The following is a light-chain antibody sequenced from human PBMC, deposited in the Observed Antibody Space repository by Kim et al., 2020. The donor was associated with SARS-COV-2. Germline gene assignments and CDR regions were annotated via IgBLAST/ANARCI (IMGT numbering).Light chain of an antibody. V-gene: IGLV1-47*01. CDR3: AAWDDSLSGQV. J-gene: IGLJ2*01. CDR2: RNN. Sequence: QSVLTQPPSASATPGQRVTISCSGSSSNIGRNSVYWYQQLPGTAPKLLIYRNNQRPSGVPDRFSGSKSGTSASLAISGLRSEDEADYYCAAWDDSLSGQVFGGGTQVTVL. CDR1: SSNIGRNS.